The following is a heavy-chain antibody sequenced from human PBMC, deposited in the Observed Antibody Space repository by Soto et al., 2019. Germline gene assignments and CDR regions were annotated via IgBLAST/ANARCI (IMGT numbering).Heavy chain of an antibody. V-gene: IGHV4-4*07. CDR1: GDSLGNYY. Sequence: PWGTLSLTCTVSGDSLGNYYWFWIRQPVGKGLEWIGRVSSSGNTNANPTLNSRATMSIDTSKNQFSLRLRSVTAADTAVYYCARADYEILTGSYAMDVWGQGTTVTVSS. D-gene: IGHD3-9*01. CDR3: ARADYEILTGSYAMDV. CDR2: VSSSGNT. J-gene: IGHJ6*02.